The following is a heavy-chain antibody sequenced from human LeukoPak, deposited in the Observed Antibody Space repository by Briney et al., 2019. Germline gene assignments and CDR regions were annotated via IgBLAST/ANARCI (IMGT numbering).Heavy chain of an antibody. CDR3: ARAHILTTVVNVYFDS. V-gene: IGHV1-2*02. CDR1: GYTFTGYY. Sequence: ASVKVSCKASGYTFTGYYMHWVRQAPGQGLEWMGWINPNSGGTNYAQKFQGRVTMTRDTSISTAYMELRRLRSDDTAVYYCARAHILTTVVNVYFDSWGQGTLVTVSS. CDR2: INPNSGGT. J-gene: IGHJ4*02. D-gene: IGHD4-23*01.